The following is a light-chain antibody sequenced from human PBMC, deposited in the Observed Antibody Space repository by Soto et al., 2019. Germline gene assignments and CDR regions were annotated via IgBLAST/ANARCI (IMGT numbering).Light chain of an antibody. CDR1: QSVTSSY. V-gene: IGKV3-20*01. Sequence: EIVLTQFPGTVSLSPGERATLSCRASQSVTSSYLAWYQQKPGQAPRLLIYAAYSRATGIPDRFSGSGSGKDFTLTISRLEPEDFAMYYCQQHGISRVRTFGQGTKVEV. J-gene: IGKJ1*01. CDR2: AAY. CDR3: QQHGISRVRT.